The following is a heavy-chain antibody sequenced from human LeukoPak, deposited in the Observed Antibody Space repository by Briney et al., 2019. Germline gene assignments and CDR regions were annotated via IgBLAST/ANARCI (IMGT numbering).Heavy chain of an antibody. CDR2: IIPILGIA. Sequence: GASVKVSCKASGGTFNSYAISWVRQAPGQGLEWMGRIIPILGIANYAQKFQGRVTITADKSTSTAYMELSSLRSDDTAVYYCARDLRAVAGLTDDYWGQGTLVTVSS. V-gene: IGHV1-69*04. J-gene: IGHJ4*02. D-gene: IGHD6-19*01. CDR1: GGTFNSYA. CDR3: ARDLRAVAGLTDDY.